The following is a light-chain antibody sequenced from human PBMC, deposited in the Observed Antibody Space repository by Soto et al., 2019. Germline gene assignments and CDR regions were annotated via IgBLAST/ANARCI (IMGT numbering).Light chain of an antibody. V-gene: IGKV2-28*01. CDR2: LAS. CDR3: MQALQTPA. CDR1: QSLQHSNGYNY. J-gene: IGKJ1*01. Sequence: DIVVTQSPLSLPVTPGEPASISCRSSQSLQHSNGYNYLDWYVQKPGQSPQILIYLASNRASGVPERFSGSGSGDDFTLKISRVEAEDVGTYYCMQALQTPAFGQGTKVEIK.